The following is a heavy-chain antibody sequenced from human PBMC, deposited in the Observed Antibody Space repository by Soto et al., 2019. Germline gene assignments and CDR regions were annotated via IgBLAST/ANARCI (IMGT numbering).Heavy chain of an antibody. CDR3: ARAAVRSSGITPSFRY. CDR2: INHSGST. D-gene: IGHD3-22*01. V-gene: IGHV4-34*01. Sequence: QVQLQQWGAGLLKPSETLSLTCAVYGGSFSGYYWSWIRQPPGKGLEWIGEINHSGSTNYNPSLKSRVTISVDTSKHQFSLKLSSVTAADTAVYYCARAAVRSSGITPSFRYWGQGTLVTVSS. J-gene: IGHJ4*02. CDR1: GGSFSGYY.